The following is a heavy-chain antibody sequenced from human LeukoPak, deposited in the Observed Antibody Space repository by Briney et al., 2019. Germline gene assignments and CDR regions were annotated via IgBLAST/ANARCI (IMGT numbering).Heavy chain of an antibody. CDR3: ASTRLPLYSSGWYEYFDY. V-gene: IGHV4-61*01. CDR2: IYYSGST. D-gene: IGHD6-19*01. CDR1: GYSVSSGYF. J-gene: IGHJ4*02. Sequence: SETLSLTCTVSGYSVSSGYFWGWIRQPPGKGLEWIGYIYYSGSTNYNPSLKSRVTISVDTSKNQFSLKLSSVTAADTAVYYCASTRLPLYSSGWYEYFDYWGQGTLVTVSS.